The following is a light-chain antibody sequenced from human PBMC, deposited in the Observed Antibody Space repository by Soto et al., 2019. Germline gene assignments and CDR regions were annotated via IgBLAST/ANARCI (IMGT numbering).Light chain of an antibody. V-gene: IGLV2-18*02. Sequence: QSVLAQPPSVSGSPGQSVTISCTGTSSDVGSSNGVSWYQQPPGTAPKLMIYDVSNRPSGVPDRFSGSKSGNTASLTISGLQAEDEADYYCSSYTSSNTYGFGTGTKVTVL. CDR2: DVS. CDR3: SSYTSSNTYG. J-gene: IGLJ1*01. CDR1: SSDVGSSNG.